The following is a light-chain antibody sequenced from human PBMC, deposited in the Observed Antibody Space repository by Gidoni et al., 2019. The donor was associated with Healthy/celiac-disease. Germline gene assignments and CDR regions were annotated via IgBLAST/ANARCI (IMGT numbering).Light chain of an antibody. CDR3: QVWDSSLRVV. V-gene: IGLV3-1*01. J-gene: IGLJ2*01. CDR1: KLGDKY. Sequence: SYELTQPPSVSVSPGQTASITCSGDKLGDKYACWYQQKPGQSPVLVIYQDSKRPSGIPERFSGSNSGNTATLTISGTQAMDEADYYCQVWDSSLRVVFGGGTKLTVL. CDR2: QDS.